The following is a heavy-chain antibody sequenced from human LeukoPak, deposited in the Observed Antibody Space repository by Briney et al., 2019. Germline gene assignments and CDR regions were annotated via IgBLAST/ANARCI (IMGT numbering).Heavy chain of an antibody. J-gene: IGHJ4*02. CDR3: TDDGIAVAGYFDY. CDR2: IKSKTDGGTK. V-gene: IGHV3-15*01. Sequence: GGSLRLSCAASGFTFSNAWMNCVRQTPGKGLEWVGRIKSKTDGGTKDYAVPVKGRFTISRDDSKNTLYLQMNSLKIEHTAVYYCTDDGIAVAGYFDYWGQGTLVTVSS. CDR1: GFTFSNAW. D-gene: IGHD6-19*01.